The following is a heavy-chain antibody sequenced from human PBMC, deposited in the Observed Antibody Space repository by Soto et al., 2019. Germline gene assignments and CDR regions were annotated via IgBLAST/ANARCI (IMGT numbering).Heavy chain of an antibody. CDR3: ARRSSSWYWWFDP. D-gene: IGHD6-13*01. Sequence: SETLSLTCAVSGGSISSGGYSWSWIRQPPGKGLEWIGYIYYSGSTNYNPSLKSRVTISVDTSKNQFSLKLSSVTAADTAVYYCARRSSSWYWWFDPWGQGTLVTVSS. CDR2: IYYSGST. V-gene: IGHV4-61*08. CDR1: GGSISSGGYS. J-gene: IGHJ5*02.